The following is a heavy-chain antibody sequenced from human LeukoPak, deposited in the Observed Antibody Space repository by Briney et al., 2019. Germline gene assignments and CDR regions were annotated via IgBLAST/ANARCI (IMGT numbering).Heavy chain of an antibody. J-gene: IGHJ4*02. Sequence: GGSLRLSCAASGFTFSSYGMHWVRQAPGKGLEWVAVIWYDGSNKYYADSVKGRFTISRDNSKNTLYLQMNSLRAEDTAVYYCARDLTGATVTTYFDYRGQGTLVTVSS. CDR3: ARDLTGATVTTYFDY. V-gene: IGHV3-33*01. D-gene: IGHD4-17*01. CDR1: GFTFSSYG. CDR2: IWYDGSNK.